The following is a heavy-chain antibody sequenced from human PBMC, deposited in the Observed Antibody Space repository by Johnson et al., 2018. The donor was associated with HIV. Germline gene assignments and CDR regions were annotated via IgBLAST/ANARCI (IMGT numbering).Heavy chain of an antibody. Sequence: QVQLVESGGGVVQPGRSLRLSCAASGFTFSSYGMHWVRQAPGKGLEWVAVISYDGSNKYYADSVKGRFTISRDNSKNTLYLQMNSLRAEDTAVYYCARRYCSSTSCYKGRAFDIWGQGTMVTVSS. CDR2: ISYDGSNK. CDR3: ARRYCSSTSCYKGRAFDI. D-gene: IGHD2-2*02. CDR1: GFTFSSYG. V-gene: IGHV3-30*03. J-gene: IGHJ3*02.